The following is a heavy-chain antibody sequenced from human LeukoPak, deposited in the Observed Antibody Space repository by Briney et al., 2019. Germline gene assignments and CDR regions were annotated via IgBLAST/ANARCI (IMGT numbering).Heavy chain of an antibody. V-gene: IGHV3-30*03. J-gene: IGHJ4*02. CDR2: ISYDGDNI. CDR3: ARVRATFSPHFDN. CDR1: GFTFSGYG. D-gene: IGHD5-12*01. Sequence: GGSLRLSCAASGFTFSGYGMHWVRQAPGKGLEWVALISYDGDNIYYADSVRGRFTISRDNSKNTLYLQMNSLRAEDTAVYYCARVRATFSPHFDNWGQGTLVTVSS.